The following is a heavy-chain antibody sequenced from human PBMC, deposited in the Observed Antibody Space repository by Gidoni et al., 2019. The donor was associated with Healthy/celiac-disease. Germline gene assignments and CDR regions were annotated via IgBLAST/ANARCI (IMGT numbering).Heavy chain of an antibody. D-gene: IGHD2-2*02. J-gene: IGHJ6*02. CDR3: AKDRLLYGRLNYYYYGMDV. V-gene: IGHV3-30*18. CDR2: ISYDGSNK. Sequence: QVQLVESGGGVVQPGRSLRLYCAASGFTFSSSGMHWVRQAPGKGLEWVAVISYDGSNKYYADSVKGRFTISRYYSNNTLYLQMNSLRAEDTAVYYCAKDRLLYGRLNYYYYGMDVWGQGTTVTVSS. CDR1: GFTFSSSG.